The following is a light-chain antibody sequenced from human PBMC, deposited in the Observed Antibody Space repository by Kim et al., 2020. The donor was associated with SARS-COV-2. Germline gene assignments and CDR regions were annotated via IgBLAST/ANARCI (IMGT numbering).Light chain of an antibody. J-gene: IGLJ3*02. V-gene: IGLV2-14*01. CDR2: EVS. CDR3: SSYTSSSTPV. CDR1: SSDIGGYNY. Sequence: QSALTQPASVSGSPGQSITISCTGTSSDIGGYNYVSWYQQHPGKAPKLMICEVSNRPSGVSNRFSGSKSGNTASLTISGLQAEDEDDYYCSSYTSSSTPVFGGGTKLTVL.